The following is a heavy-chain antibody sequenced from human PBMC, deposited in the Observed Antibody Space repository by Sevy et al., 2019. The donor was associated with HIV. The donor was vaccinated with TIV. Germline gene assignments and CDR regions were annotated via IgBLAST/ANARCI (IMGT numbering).Heavy chain of an antibody. CDR2: MNPNIGST. D-gene: IGHD3-10*01. CDR3: ASGIQAGVDY. J-gene: IGHJ4*02. CDR1: GYTFNLLD. V-gene: IGHV1-8*01. Sequence: ASVKVSCKASGYTFNLLDINWVRQAPGQGPEWMGWMNPNIGSTGYAQKFQGRVTMTRDTSISTAYMELSSLTSEDTAVYYCASGIQAGVDYWGQGTLVTVSS.